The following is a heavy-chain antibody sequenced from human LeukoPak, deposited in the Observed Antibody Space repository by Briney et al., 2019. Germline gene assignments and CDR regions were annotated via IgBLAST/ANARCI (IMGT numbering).Heavy chain of an antibody. CDR3: AKAPCCGGDCYNLDY. V-gene: IGHV3-23*01. D-gene: IGHD2-21*02. J-gene: IGHJ4*02. Sequence: GGSLRLSCAAPGFTFSSYAMSWVRQAPGKGLEWVSAISGSGVSTYYADSVKGRFTISRDKAKNTLYLQMNSLRAEDTAVYYCAKAPCCGGDCYNLDYWGQGTLVTVSS. CDR1: GFTFSSYA. CDR2: ISGSGVST.